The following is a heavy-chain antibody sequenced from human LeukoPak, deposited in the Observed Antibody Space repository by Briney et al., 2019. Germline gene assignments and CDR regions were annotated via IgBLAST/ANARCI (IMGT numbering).Heavy chain of an antibody. CDR1: GYTFTDYY. J-gene: IGHJ4*02. D-gene: IGHD6-19*01. V-gene: IGHV1-2*02. CDR3: ARPSSSGPWYFDF. Sequence: ASVKVSCKASGYTFTDYYIHWVRQAPGQGLEWMGWINPVTGTTVYAQKLQGRVTMTRDTSISTAYMELSRLTSDDTAVYYCARPSSSGPWYFDFWGQGALVTVSS. CDR2: INPVTGTT.